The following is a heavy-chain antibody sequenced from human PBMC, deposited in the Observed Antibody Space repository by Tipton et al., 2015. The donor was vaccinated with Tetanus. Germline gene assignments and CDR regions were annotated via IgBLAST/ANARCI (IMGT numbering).Heavy chain of an antibody. Sequence: SLRLSCAASEFSFSSYWMHWVRQVPGRGLVWVSRINSDGSSTDYADSVKGRVTISRDNSRNTLYLQMRSLRVEDTAVYYCTRTISNDYVAAWGQGTLVTVSS. CDR2: INSDGSST. J-gene: IGHJ4*02. D-gene: IGHD4-17*01. CDR1: EFSFSSYW. V-gene: IGHV3-74*01. CDR3: TRTISNDYVAA.